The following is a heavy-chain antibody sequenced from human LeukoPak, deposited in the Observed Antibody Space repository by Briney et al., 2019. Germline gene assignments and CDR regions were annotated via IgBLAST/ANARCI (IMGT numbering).Heavy chain of an antibody. D-gene: IGHD6-19*01. CDR3: ARGTATMAGIDF. Sequence: PGGSLRLSCAASGFAFSSYWMFWVRHAPGKGLLWISQVNTDGASTTYGDSAKGRFTISRDNAKNSLFLQMNSLRVEDTATYYCARGTATMAGIDFWGQGTLVTVSS. CDR1: GFAFSSYW. J-gene: IGHJ4*02. CDR2: VNTDGAST. V-gene: IGHV3-74*01.